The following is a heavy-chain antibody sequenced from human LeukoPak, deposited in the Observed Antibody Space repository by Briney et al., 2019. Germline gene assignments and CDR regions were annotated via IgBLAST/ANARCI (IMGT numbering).Heavy chain of an antibody. CDR2: ISSSRSTI. J-gene: IGHJ4*02. D-gene: IGHD1-7*01. Sequence: GGSLRLSCAASGFTFSSYSMNWVRQAPGKGLEWVSYISSSRSTIYYADSVKGRFTISRDNSQNTVYQQMNSLRAEDTAVYYCAKRTGVTELHFDHWGQGTLVTVSS. CDR3: AKRTGVTELHFDH. V-gene: IGHV3-48*01. CDR1: GFTFSSYS.